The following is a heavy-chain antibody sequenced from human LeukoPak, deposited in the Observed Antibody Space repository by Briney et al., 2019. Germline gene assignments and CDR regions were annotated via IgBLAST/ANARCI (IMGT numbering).Heavy chain of an antibody. CDR1: GGSINY. CDR2: INYSGST. Sequence: SATLSLTCTVSGGSINYWSWIRQTPEKGLEWIGYINYSGSTNYNPSLKSRVTMSVDTSKNKFSLKLSSVTAADTAMYYCAREGRQDYVYFDYWGQGSLVTVSS. V-gene: IGHV4-59*01. CDR3: AREGRQDYVYFDY. J-gene: IGHJ4*02. D-gene: IGHD4-17*01.